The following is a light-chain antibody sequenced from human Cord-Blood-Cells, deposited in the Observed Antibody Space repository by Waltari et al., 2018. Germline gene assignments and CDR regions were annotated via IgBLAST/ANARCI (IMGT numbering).Light chain of an antibody. CDR1: QDISNY. J-gene: IGKJ2*01. Sequence: DIQMPPPPSSLSASVAARVTITCQASQDISNYLNWHQQKPGKAPKLLIYDASNLETGVPSRFSGSGSGTDFTFTISSLQPEDIATYYCQQYDNLPMYTFGQGTKLEIK. CDR3: QQYDNLPMYT. CDR2: DAS. V-gene: IGKV1-33*01.